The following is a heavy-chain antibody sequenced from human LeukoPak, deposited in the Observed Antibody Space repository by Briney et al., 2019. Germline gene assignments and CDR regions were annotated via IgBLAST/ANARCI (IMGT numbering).Heavy chain of an antibody. Sequence: PSETLSLTCAVSGGSISSNSYYWGWIRQPPGKGLEWIGSIYYSGSTYYNPSLKSRVTISVDTSKNQFSLKLSSVTAADTAVYYCAKDRDASGSYYGYWGQGTLVTVSS. CDR3: AKDRDASGSYYGY. D-gene: IGHD3-10*01. CDR2: IYYSGST. V-gene: IGHV4-39*02. CDR1: GGSISSNSYY. J-gene: IGHJ4*02.